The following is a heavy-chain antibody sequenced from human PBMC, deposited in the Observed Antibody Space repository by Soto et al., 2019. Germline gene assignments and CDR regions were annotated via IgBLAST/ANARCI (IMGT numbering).Heavy chain of an antibody. CDR3: ARAVTDIAAAGTRWFDP. V-gene: IGHV1-8*01. Sequence: QVQLVQSGAEVKKPGASVKVSCKASGYTFTSYDINWVRQATGQGLEWMGWMNPNSGNTGYAQKFPGRVTMTRNTSISTAYMELSSLRSEDTAVYYCARAVTDIAAAGTRWFDPWGQGTLVTVSS. CDR2: MNPNSGNT. D-gene: IGHD6-13*01. CDR1: GYTFTSYD. J-gene: IGHJ5*02.